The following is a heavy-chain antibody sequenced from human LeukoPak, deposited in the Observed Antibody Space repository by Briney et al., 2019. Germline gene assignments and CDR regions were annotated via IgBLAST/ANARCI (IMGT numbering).Heavy chain of an antibody. CDR2: IYSGGST. D-gene: IGHD3-22*01. V-gene: IGHV3-66*01. Sequence: GGSLRLSCAASGFTVGSNTMSWDRQAPGEGLEWVSIIYSGGSTTYADSVKGRFTISRDNSKNTLYLQMNSLRTEDTAVYYCARGGSYFDISGYYFYWGQGTLVTVSS. J-gene: IGHJ4*02. CDR1: GFTVGSNT. CDR3: ARGGSYFDISGYYFY.